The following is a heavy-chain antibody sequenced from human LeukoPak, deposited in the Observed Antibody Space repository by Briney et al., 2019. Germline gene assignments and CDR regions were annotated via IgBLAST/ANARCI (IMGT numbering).Heavy chain of an antibody. D-gene: IGHD6-19*01. CDR3: ARRFGSGWYSMDV. CDR2: INPNSGGT. V-gene: IGHV1-2*04. CDR1: GYTFTGYY. Sequence: ASVKVSCKASGYTFTGYYMHWVRQAPGQGLEWMGWINPNSGGTNYAQKFQGWVTMTRDTSISTAYMELSSLRSEDTAVYYCARRFGSGWYSMDVWGQGTTVTVSS. J-gene: IGHJ6*02.